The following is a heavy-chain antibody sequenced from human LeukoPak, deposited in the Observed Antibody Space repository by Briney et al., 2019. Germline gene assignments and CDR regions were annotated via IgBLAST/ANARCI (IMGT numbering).Heavy chain of an antibody. J-gene: IGHJ4*02. CDR1: GGSISSDNYS. D-gene: IGHD3-22*01. Sequence: SETLSLTCTVSGGSISSDNYSWSWIRQPAGKGLEWIGRVYTSGSTNYNPSLKSRVTISVDTSKKQFSLKLSSVTAADTAVYYCARDAYDSSGYSFDYWGQGTLVTVS. CDR3: ARDAYDSSGYSFDY. CDR2: VYTSGST. V-gene: IGHV4-61*02.